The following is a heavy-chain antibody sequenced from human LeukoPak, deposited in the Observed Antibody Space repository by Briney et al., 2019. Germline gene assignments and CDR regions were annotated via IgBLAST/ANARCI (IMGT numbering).Heavy chain of an antibody. CDR2: IIPIFGTA. D-gene: IGHD2-2*01. J-gene: IGHJ5*02. Sequence: ASVKVSCKASGGTFSSYAISWVRQAPGQGLEWMGGIIPIFGTANYAQKFQGRVTVTADESTSTAYMELSSLRSEDTAVYYCASSTSYRSWFDPWGQGTLVTVSS. CDR3: ASSTSYRSWFDP. V-gene: IGHV1-69*13. CDR1: GGTFSSYA.